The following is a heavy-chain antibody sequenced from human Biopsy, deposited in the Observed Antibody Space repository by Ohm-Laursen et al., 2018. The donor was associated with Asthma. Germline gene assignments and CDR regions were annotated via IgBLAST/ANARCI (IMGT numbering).Heavy chain of an antibody. Sequence: SLRLSCSASGFSFGGFGMHWVRQVPGKGPEWVALISFDGRYEYYADSVKGRFTISRDNPMKRLYLQMSSLTAEDTAVYYCASRGGDFWSGYYMDYWGQGTLVTVSS. V-gene: IGHV3-30*03. CDR3: ASRGGDFWSGYYMDY. D-gene: IGHD3-3*01. CDR2: ISFDGRYE. J-gene: IGHJ4*02. CDR1: GFSFGGFG.